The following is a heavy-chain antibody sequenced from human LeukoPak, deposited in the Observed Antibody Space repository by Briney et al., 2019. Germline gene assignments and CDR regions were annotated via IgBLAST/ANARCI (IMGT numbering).Heavy chain of an antibody. CDR3: AKDPTSVGGRHDWLLDS. D-gene: IGHD3-9*01. V-gene: IGHV3-23*01. CDR1: GFTFTSYG. Sequence: PGGSLRLSCVASGFTFTSYGMSWVRQAPGKGLEWVSTIGFGDDSAYYADSVKGRFTISRDNSKNTLYLQMNYLRAEDTAVYYCAKDPTSVGGRHDWLLDSWGQGTLVTVSS. J-gene: IGHJ5*02. CDR2: IGFGDDSA.